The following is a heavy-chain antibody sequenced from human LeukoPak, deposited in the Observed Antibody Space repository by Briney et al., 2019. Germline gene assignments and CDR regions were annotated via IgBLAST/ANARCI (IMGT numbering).Heavy chain of an antibody. CDR3: AKDMGYSSSLKNYYYGMDV. D-gene: IGHD6-13*01. CDR2: ISWNSGSI. CDR1: GFTFDDYA. V-gene: IGHV3-9*01. J-gene: IGHJ6*02. Sequence: GGSLRLSCAASGFTFDDYAMHWVRHAPGKGLEWVSGISWNSGSIGYADSVKGRFTISRDNAKNSLYLQMNSLRAEDTALYYCAKDMGYSSSLKNYYYGMDVWGQGTTVTVSS.